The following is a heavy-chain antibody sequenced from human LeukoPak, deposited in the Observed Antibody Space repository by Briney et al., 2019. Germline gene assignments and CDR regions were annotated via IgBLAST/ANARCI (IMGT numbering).Heavy chain of an antibody. CDR3: ARETCSGGSCYLFDY. V-gene: IGHV4-59*01. J-gene: IGHJ4*02. CDR2: IYYSGST. D-gene: IGHD2-15*01. Sequence: SEXLSLTCTVSGGSISNCYWSWIRQPPGKGLEWIGYIYYSGSTNYNPSLKSRVTISVDTSKTQFSLKVSSVTAADTAVYYCARETCSGGSCYLFDYWGQGTLVTVSS. CDR1: GGSISNCY.